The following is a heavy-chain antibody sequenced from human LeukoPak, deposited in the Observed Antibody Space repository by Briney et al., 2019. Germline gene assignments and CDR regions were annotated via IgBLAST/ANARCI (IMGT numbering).Heavy chain of an antibody. J-gene: IGHJ3*02. D-gene: IGHD1-26*01. Sequence: GGSLRLSCAASGFTFSSYAMLWVRQTPGKGLEYVSTISGNGGSTYYAKSVKGRFTISRDNSKNTLYLQMGSLRAEDMAVYYCARLGVGDAFDIWGQGTMVTVSS. CDR3: ARLGVGDAFDI. CDR2: ISGNGGST. V-gene: IGHV3-64*01. CDR1: GFTFSSYA.